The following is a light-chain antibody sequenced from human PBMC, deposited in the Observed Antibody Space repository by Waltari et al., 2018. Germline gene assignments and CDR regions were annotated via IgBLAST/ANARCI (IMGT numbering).Light chain of an antibody. CDR2: DTS. CDR1: QSVTTN. CDR3: QQYNNWPLT. V-gene: IGKV3-15*01. Sequence: EVVMTQSPATLSVSPGERVTLSFRASQSVTTNLAWYQHKPGQAPRLLIYDTSTRAPGFPARFSGSGSETEFTLIISSLQSEDFAVYYCQQYNNWPLTFGQGTRVEIK. J-gene: IGKJ1*01.